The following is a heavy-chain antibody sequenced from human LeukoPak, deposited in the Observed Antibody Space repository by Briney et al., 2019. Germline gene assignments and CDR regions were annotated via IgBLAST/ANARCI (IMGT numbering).Heavy chain of an antibody. D-gene: IGHD2-2*01. CDR1: GGSISNYY. J-gene: IGHJ4*02. CDR2: IYYSGST. Sequence: PSETLSLTCTVSGGSISNYYWSWIRQPPGKGLEWIGYIYYSGSTNYNPSLKSRVTISVDTSKNQFSLKLRSVTAADTAVYYCARGYPYFDYWGQGTLVTVSS. CDR3: ARGYPYFDY. V-gene: IGHV4-59*01.